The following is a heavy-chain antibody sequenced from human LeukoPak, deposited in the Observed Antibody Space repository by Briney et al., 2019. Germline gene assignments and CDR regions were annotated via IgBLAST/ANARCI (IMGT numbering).Heavy chain of an antibody. Sequence: PGGSLRLSCAASGFSFSDYYMSWIRQTPEEGLEWLSYISSSSDYKNYADSLKGRFTISRDNAKNSLYLQMNSLRDEDTAVYYCARDEEMALDYWGQGTLVTVSS. CDR2: ISSSSDYK. V-gene: IGHV3-11*06. CDR3: ARDEEMALDY. D-gene: IGHD5-24*01. CDR1: GFSFSDYY. J-gene: IGHJ4*02.